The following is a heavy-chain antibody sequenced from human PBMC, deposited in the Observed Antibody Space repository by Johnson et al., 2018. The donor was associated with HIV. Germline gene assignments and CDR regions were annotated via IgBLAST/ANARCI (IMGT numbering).Heavy chain of an antibody. CDR1: GFIFSNAW. D-gene: IGHD6-13*01. J-gene: IGHJ3*02. Sequence: VQLVESGGGSVKPGGSLRLSCAASGFIFSNAWMSWVRQAPGKGLEWAGHIKSKVDGGTTDYAAPVKDRFTISRDDSKNTLYLQMNSLKIEDTAVYYCTTGQLGGASDIWGQGTMVTVSS. CDR3: TTGQLGGASDI. V-gene: IGHV3-15*01. CDR2: IKSKVDGGTT.